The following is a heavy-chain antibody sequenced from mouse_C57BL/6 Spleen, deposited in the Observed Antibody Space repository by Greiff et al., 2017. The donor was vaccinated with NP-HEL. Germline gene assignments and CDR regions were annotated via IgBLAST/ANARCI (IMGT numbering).Heavy chain of an antibody. V-gene: IGHV2-2*01. CDR2: IWSGGST. D-gene: IGHD1-1*01. Sequence: VKLMESGPGLVQPSQSLSITCTVSGFSLTSYGVHWVRQSPGKGLEWLGVIWSGGSTDYNAAFISRLSISKNNSKSQVIFKMNSLQADDTAIYDCARNGYYGSSHYFDYWGQGTTLTVSS. J-gene: IGHJ2*01. CDR1: GFSLTSYG. CDR3: ARNGYYGSSHYFDY.